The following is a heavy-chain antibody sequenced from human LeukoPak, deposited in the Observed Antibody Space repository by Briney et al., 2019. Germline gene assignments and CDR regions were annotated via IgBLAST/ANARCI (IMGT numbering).Heavy chain of an antibody. CDR2: IRSKAYGGTT. J-gene: IGHJ6*02. CDR3: TRGGNYYYGMDV. V-gene: IGHV3-49*04. CDR1: GFTFGDYA. Sequence: PGGSLRLSCTASGFTFGDYAMSWVRQAPGKGLEWVGFIRSKAYGGTTEYAASVKGRFTISRDDSKSIAYLQMNSLKTEDTAVYYCTRGGNYYYGMDVWGQGATVTVSS.